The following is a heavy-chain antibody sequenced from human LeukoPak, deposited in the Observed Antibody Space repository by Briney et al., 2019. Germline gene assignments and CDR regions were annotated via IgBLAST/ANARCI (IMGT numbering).Heavy chain of an antibody. CDR2: ISSSSSYI. V-gene: IGHV3-21*04. J-gene: IGHJ4*02. D-gene: IGHD6-19*01. Sequence: GGSLRLSCAASGFTFSSYSMNWVRQAPGKGLEWVSSISSSSSYIYYADSVKGRFTISRDNAKNSLYLQMNSLRAEDTAVYYCAKDSSGWYYFDYWGQGTLVTVSS. CDR3: AKDSSGWYYFDY. CDR1: GFTFSSYS.